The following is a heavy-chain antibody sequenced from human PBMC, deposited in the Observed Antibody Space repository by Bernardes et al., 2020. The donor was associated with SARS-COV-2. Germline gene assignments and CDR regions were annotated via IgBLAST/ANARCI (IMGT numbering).Heavy chain of an antibody. V-gene: IGHV3-23*01. CDR1: GFTVSADT. CDR3: AKGHSRYYYGMDV. D-gene: IGHD3-16*02. J-gene: IGHJ6*02. Sequence: GGSLRLSCAASGFTVSADTMSWVRRAPGKGLEWVSTSSGTSVGTYYADSVKGRFTISRDNSRTTLYLQMNSLRAEDTAVYYFAKGHSRYYYGMDVWGQGTTVTVSS. CDR2: SSGTSVGT.